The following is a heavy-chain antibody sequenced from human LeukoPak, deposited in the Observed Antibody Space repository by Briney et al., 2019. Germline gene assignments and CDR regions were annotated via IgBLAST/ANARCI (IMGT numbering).Heavy chain of an antibody. J-gene: IGHJ4*02. CDR1: GGSINTYY. CDR3: ARSGGYRAYDVDY. D-gene: IGHD5-12*01. CDR2: ISYNGNT. Sequence: SETLSLTCTVSGGSINTYYWHWIRQPPGKGLEWIGYISYNGNTNYNPSLKSRVTTSIDKSKNQFSLNLSSVTAADTAVYYCARSGGYRAYDVDYWGQGTLVTVSS. V-gene: IGHV4-59*01.